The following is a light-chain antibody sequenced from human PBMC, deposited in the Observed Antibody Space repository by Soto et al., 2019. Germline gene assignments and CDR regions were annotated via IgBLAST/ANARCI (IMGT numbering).Light chain of an antibody. CDR3: HQYNSYPQT. Sequence: DIQMTQSPSSLSASVGDRVTITCRASQSIRNWLAWYQQKPGKAPKLLMHDASSLESGVPSRFSGSGSGTEFTLTISSLQPDDFATYYCHQYNSYPQTFGQGTKVDIK. CDR2: DAS. CDR1: QSIRNW. J-gene: IGKJ1*01. V-gene: IGKV1-5*01.